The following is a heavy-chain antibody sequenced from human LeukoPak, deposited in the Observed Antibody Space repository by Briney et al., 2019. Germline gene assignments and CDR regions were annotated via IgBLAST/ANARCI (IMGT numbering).Heavy chain of an antibody. CDR1: GYTLTELS. J-gene: IGHJ6*03. V-gene: IGHV1-24*01. CDR2: FDPEDGET. CDR3: ARSPSRYCSSTSCPETYYYYYMDV. D-gene: IGHD2-2*01. Sequence: ASVKVSCKVSGYTLTELSMHWVRQAPGKGLEWMGGFDPEDGETLYAQKLQGRVTMTEDTSTDTAYMELSSLRSDDTAVYYCARSPSRYCSSTSCPETYYYYYMDVWGKGTTVTISS.